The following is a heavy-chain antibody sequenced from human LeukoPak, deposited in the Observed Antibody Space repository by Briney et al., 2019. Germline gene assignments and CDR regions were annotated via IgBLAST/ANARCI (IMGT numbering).Heavy chain of an antibody. CDR2: INPNSGGT. Sequence: ASVKASCKASGYTFTGYYMHWVRQAPGQGLEWMGWINPNSGGTNYAQKFQGRVTMTRDTSISTAYMDLSRLRSDDTAVYYCARESCGVYSNSCRAWFDPWGQGTLVTVSS. CDR1: GYTFTGYY. V-gene: IGHV1-2*02. CDR3: ARESCGVYSNSCRAWFDP. D-gene: IGHD6-13*01. J-gene: IGHJ5*02.